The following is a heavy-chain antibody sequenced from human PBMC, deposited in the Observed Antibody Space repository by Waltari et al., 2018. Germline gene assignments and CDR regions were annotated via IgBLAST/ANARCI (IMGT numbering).Heavy chain of an antibody. V-gene: IGHV3-66*01. CDR2: IYSGGNT. Sequence: EEQLVESGGGWVQPGGSLRLSCAGSGPNIYINSRSWVRQAPGKGLEWVSVIYSGGNTYYADSVKGRFIISRDTSKNTLYLQMNSLRAEDTAIYYCARDHHVLRFSYGLDVWGQGTTVTVSS. J-gene: IGHJ6*02. CDR3: ARDHHVLRFSYGLDV. D-gene: IGHD3-3*01. CDR1: GPNIYINS.